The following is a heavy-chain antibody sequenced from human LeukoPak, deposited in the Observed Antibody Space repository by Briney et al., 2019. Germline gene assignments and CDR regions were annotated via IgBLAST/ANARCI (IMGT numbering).Heavy chain of an antibody. D-gene: IGHD2-2*01. J-gene: IGHJ6*02. Sequence: ASVKVSCKASGYIITNYYMHWVRQAPGQGLEWMGTINPSGGGTTYAQKFQGRVTITADKSTSTAYMELSSLRSEDTAVYYCARSCSSTSCYAIYYYYGMDVWGQGTTVTVSS. CDR2: INPSGGGT. V-gene: IGHV1-46*01. CDR3: ARSCSSTSCYAIYYYYGMDV. CDR1: GYIITNYY.